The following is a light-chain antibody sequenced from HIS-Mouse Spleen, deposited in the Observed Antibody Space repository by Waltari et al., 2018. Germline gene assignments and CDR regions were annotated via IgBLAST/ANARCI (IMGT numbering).Light chain of an antibody. CDR3: YSTDSSGNHRV. CDR1: ALPKKY. J-gene: IGLJ2*01. V-gene: IGLV3-10*01. CDR2: EDS. Sequence: SYEPTQPPSASVSPGQTATILCSGDALPKKYAYWYQQKSGQAPVLVIYEDSKRPSGIPERFSGSSSGTMATLTISGAQVEDEADYYCYSTDSSGNHRVFGGGTKLTVL.